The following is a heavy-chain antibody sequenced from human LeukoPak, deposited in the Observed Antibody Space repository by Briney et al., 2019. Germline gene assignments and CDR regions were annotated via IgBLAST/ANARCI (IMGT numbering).Heavy chain of an antibody. V-gene: IGHV3-11*04. J-gene: IGHJ4*02. CDR3: ARVRVCYCSDH. D-gene: IGHD2-8*02. CDR1: GFTFGDYY. CDR2: ISTSGTNI. Sequence: KPGGSLRLSCAAAGFTFGDYYMSWIRQTPGKGLEWVSYISTSGTNIHYADSVKGRFTISRDKAKNSLYLQMDSLRAEDPAVYDCARVRVCYCSDHWGQGILVIVSS.